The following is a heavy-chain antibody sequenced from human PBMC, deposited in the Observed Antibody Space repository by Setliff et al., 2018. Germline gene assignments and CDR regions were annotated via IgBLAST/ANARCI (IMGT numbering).Heavy chain of an antibody. V-gene: IGHV4-39*07. D-gene: IGHD3-16*01. J-gene: IGHJ5*02. CDR2: IYDRGST. Sequence: LSLTCTVSGGSISSSTNYWGWIRQPPGKGLEWIGNIYDRGSTHYNPSLKSRVAISEDTSKSQSSLKLSSVTAADTAVYYCARGFTAQPAMLRGNWFDPWGRGTLVPVSS. CDR3: ARGFTAQPAMLRGNWFDP. CDR1: GGSISSSTNY.